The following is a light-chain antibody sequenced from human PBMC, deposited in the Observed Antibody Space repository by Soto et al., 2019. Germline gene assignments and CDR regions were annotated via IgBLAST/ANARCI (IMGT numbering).Light chain of an antibody. V-gene: IGKV3-11*01. CDR2: DAS. CDR3: QQYGSSGT. CDR1: QSGSRY. J-gene: IGKJ1*01. Sequence: EIPLTQSPATLAWSPLERRTRSFMASQSGSRYLAWYQQTPGQATRLLIYDASNRATGIPARFSGSGSGTDFPLTISSLETEDFAVYYCQQYGSSGTFGQGTKVDIK.